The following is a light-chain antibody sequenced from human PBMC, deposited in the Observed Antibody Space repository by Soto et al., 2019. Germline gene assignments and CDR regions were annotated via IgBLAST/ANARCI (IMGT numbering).Light chain of an antibody. J-gene: IGLJ1*01. CDR2: DVS. CDR3: SSYISSSTFYV. Sequence: QSVLTQPASVSWSPGQSITISCTGTSSDVGGYNYVSWYQQHPGKAPKLMIYDVSNRPSGVSNRFSGSKSGNAASLTISGLQAEDEADYYCSSYISSSTFYVFGTGTKVTVL. V-gene: IGLV2-14*01. CDR1: SSDVGGYNY.